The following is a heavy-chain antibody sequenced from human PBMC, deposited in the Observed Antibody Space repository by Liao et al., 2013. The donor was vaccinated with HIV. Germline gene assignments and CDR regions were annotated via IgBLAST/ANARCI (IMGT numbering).Heavy chain of an antibody. CDR1: GGSISGYY. Sequence: QVQLQESGPGLVKSSETLSLTCTVSGGSISGYYWSWIRQPPGEGLEWIGYIYYSGSTNYNPSFKSRITISVDTSKNQFSLKLSSVTAADTAVYYCARWFGNNYGIDSWGQGTLVTVSS. J-gene: IGHJ4*02. D-gene: IGHD5-24*01. CDR2: IYYSGST. CDR3: ARWFGNNYGIDS. V-gene: IGHV4-59*01.